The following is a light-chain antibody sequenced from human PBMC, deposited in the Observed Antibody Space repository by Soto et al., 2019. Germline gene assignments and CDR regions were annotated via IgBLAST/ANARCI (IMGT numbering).Light chain of an antibody. CDR1: QSVVYSDGIAY. Sequence: DVVMTQSPLSLPVTLGQPASISCRSRQSVVYSDGIAYLTWFQQRPGQYPRRLIYRVSNRDSGVPDRFSGSGSGTDLTLKISRVEAEDVVVYYCMQGTHWHPTFGRGTKVEIK. J-gene: IGKJ1*01. CDR2: RVS. V-gene: IGKV2-30*01. CDR3: MQGTHWHPT.